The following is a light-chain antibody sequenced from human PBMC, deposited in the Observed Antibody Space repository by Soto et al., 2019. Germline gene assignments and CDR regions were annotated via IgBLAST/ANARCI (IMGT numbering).Light chain of an antibody. Sequence: EIVLTQSPATLSLSPGERATLSCRASQSINKYLAWFQQKPGQAPRLLIYDASNRATGIPGRFSGSGSGTDFTLTISSLEPEDFAVYYCQQRSNWITFGQGTRLE. J-gene: IGKJ5*01. CDR1: QSINKY. V-gene: IGKV3-11*01. CDR2: DAS. CDR3: QQRSNWIT.